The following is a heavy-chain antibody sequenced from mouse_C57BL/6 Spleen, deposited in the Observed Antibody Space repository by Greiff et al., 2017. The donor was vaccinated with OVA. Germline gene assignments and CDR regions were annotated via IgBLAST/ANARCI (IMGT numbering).Heavy chain of an antibody. Sequence: DVMLVESGGGLVQPGGSLSLSCAASGFTFTDYYMSWVRQPPGKALEWLGFIRNKANGYTTEYSASVKGRFTISRDNSQSILYLQMNALRAEDSATYYCARYDDYDRDWYFDVWGTGTTVTVSS. J-gene: IGHJ1*03. CDR3: ARYDDYDRDWYFDV. D-gene: IGHD2-4*01. V-gene: IGHV7-3*01. CDR2: IRNKANGYTT. CDR1: GFTFTDYY.